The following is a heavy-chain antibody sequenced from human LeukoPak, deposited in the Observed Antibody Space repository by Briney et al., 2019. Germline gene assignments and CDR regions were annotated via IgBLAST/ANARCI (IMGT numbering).Heavy chain of an antibody. Sequence: SETLSLTCTVSGGSIGSYYWTWIRQPPGKGLECIGYISNSGSTNYNPSLKSRVTISVDTSKNQFSLKLSSVTAADTAVYYCARGPNSGAYYSFDYWGQGTLVTVSS. CDR3: ARGPNSGAYYSFDY. D-gene: IGHD3-22*01. J-gene: IGHJ4*02. CDR1: GGSIGSYY. CDR2: ISNSGST. V-gene: IGHV4-59*01.